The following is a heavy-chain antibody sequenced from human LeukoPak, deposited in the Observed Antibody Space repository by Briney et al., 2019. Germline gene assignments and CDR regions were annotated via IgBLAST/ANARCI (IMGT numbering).Heavy chain of an antibody. D-gene: IGHD3-10*01. CDR3: ARDFSGSGSYYNGDY. CDR1: GYTFASYG. Sequence: GASVKVSCKASGYTFASYGISWVRQAPGQGLEWMGWISAYNGNTNYAQKFQGRVTMTRDTSISTAYMELSRLRSDDTAVYYCARDFSGSGSYYNGDYWGQGTLVTVSS. V-gene: IGHV1-18*01. CDR2: ISAYNGNT. J-gene: IGHJ4*02.